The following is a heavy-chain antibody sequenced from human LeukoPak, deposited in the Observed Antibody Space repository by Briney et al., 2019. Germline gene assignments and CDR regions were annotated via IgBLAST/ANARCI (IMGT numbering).Heavy chain of an antibody. CDR2: ISSSSSYM. CDR1: GFTFSSYS. J-gene: IGHJ6*03. Sequence: GGSLRLSCAASGFTFSSYSMNWVRQAPGKGLEWVSSISSSSSYMYYADSVKGRFTISRDNAKNSLYLQMNSLRAEDTAVYYCASLGGYGDYLGDYYSYYMDVWGKGTTVTVSS. V-gene: IGHV3-21*01. D-gene: IGHD4-17*01. CDR3: ASLGGYGDYLGDYYSYYMDV.